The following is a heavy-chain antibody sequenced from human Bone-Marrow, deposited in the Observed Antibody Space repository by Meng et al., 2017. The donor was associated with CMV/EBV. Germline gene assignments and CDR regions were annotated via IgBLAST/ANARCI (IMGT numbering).Heavy chain of an antibody. V-gene: IGHV4-34*01. CDR1: GGSFSRYY. Sequence: SETLSLTCAVYGGSFSRYYWSWIRQPPGKGLEWIGEINHSGSTNYNPSLKSRVTISVDTSKNQFSLKLSSVTAADTAVYYCARRRVYYYGMDVWGQGTTVTVSS. CDR3: ARRRVYYYGMDV. CDR2: INHSGST. J-gene: IGHJ6*02.